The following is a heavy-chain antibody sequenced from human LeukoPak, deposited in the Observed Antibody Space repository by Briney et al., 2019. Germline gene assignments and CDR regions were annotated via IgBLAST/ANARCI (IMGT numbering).Heavy chain of an antibody. CDR3: ATKPRYSSSWSDY. D-gene: IGHD6-13*01. J-gene: IGHJ4*02. V-gene: IGHV3-66*01. CDR2: IYSGGST. Sequence: GGSLRLSCAASGFTVSSNYMSWVRQAPGKGLEWVSVIYSGGSTYYADSVKGRFTISRDNSKNTLYLQMNSLRAEDTAVYYCATKPRYSSSWSDYWGQGTLVTVSS. CDR1: GFTVSSNY.